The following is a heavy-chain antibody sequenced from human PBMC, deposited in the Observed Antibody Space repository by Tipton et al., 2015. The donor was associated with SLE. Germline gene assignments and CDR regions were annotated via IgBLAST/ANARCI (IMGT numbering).Heavy chain of an antibody. D-gene: IGHD6-19*01. V-gene: IGHV4-39*07. Sequence: LRLSCSVSGGSINSPNCFWGWIRQPPGKGLEWIGSIYYSGITYYNLALRSRVTISIDTSKNQFSLRLNSVTAADTAVYYCAPMPRLFGSGWWEAFDIWGQGTLVTVSS. CDR2: IYYSGIT. CDR1: GGSINSPNCF. J-gene: IGHJ3*02. CDR3: APMPRLFGSGWWEAFDI.